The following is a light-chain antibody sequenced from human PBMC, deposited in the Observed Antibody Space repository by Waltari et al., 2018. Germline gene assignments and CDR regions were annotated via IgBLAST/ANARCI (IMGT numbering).Light chain of an antibody. CDR2: EVS. CDR3: SSYAGSNTWV. J-gene: IGLJ3*02. V-gene: IGLV2-8*01. CDR1: SRDVGGYHY. Sequence: QSALTQPPSASGSPGQSVTISCTGTSRDVGGYHYVSWYQHHPGKAPKFRIYEVSKRPSGFPVRFSGSKSGNTASLTVSGLQAEDEADYYCSSYAGSNTWVFGGGTKLTVL.